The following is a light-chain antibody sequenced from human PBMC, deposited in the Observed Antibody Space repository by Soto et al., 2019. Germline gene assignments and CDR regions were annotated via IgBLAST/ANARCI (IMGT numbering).Light chain of an antibody. V-gene: IGLV2-8*01. J-gene: IGLJ1*01. CDR2: EVS. CDR3: SSYAGSNNV. CDR1: SSDVGGYNY. Sequence: QSALTQPPSASGSPGQSVTISCTGTSSDVGGYNYVSWYQQHPGKAPKLMIYEVSKRPSGVPDRFSCSKSGNTASLTVSGLQAEDEADYYCSSYAGSNNVFGTGTKLTVL.